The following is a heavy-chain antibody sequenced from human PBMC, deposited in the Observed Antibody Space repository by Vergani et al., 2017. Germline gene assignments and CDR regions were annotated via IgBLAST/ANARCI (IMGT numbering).Heavy chain of an antibody. CDR1: GYTLTELS. Sequence: QVQLVQSGAEVKKPGASVKVSCKVSGYTLTELSMHWVRQAPGKGLEWMGGFDPEDGETIYAQKFQGRVTMTEDTSTDTAYMELSSLRSEDTAVYYCATVRLVGATPGVAFDIWGQGRMVTVSS. D-gene: IGHD1-26*01. CDR3: ATVRLVGATPGVAFDI. CDR2: FDPEDGET. J-gene: IGHJ3*02. V-gene: IGHV1-24*01.